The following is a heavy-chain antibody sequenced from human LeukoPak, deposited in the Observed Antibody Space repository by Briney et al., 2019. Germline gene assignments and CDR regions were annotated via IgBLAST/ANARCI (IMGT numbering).Heavy chain of an antibody. J-gene: IGHJ4*02. V-gene: IGHV3-30*18. CDR2: ISDDARNE. CDR3: AKGVASSIWNAIDV. Sequence: PERSLRLSCAASGFPFSGYDMNWVRQAPGKGLEWVTVISDDARNEDYADSVKGRFTISRDNSKNILYLQMNSLRVEDTAVYYCAKGVASSIWNAIDVWGQGTLVTVSS. D-gene: IGHD1-1*01. CDR1: GFPFSGYD.